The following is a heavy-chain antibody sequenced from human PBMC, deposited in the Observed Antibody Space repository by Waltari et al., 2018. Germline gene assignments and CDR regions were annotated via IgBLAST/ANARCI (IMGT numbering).Heavy chain of an antibody. D-gene: IGHD2-15*01. J-gene: IGHJ3*02. CDR1: GFTFSNCW. CDR3: AGEVAVNAFDI. Sequence: EVRLVESGGGLVQPGGSLRLSCEASGFTFSNCWMNWVRQAPGKGRGWVGNMKQDGSEIYYVDSVKGRFTISGDNAKNSLFLQMNSLRAEDMAVYYCAGEVAVNAFDIWGPGTVVTVSA. CDR2: MKQDGSEI. V-gene: IGHV3-7*01.